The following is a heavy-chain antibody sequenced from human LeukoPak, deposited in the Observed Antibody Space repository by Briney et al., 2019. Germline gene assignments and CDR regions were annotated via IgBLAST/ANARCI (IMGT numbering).Heavy chain of an antibody. CDR2: IRFDGANQ. CDR3: ARDGVVGATAYYYYMDV. CDR1: GFIFSNYG. Sequence: GGSLRLSCAASGFIFSNYGMHWVRQAPGKGLEWVAFIRFDGANQFYADPVKGRFTISRDNAKNSLYLQMNSLRAEDTAVYYCARDGVVGATAYYYYMDVWGKGTTVTVSS. V-gene: IGHV3-30*02. J-gene: IGHJ6*03. D-gene: IGHD1-26*01.